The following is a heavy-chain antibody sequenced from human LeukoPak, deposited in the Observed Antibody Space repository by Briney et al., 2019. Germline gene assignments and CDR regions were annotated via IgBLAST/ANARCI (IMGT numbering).Heavy chain of an antibody. CDR2: ISSSGSTI. Sequence: GGSLRLSCAASGFTFSDYYMSWIRQAPGKGLEWVSYISSSGSTIYYADSLKGRFTISRDNAKNSLYLQMNSLRAEDTAVYYCARDYASVPAAIWGNWFDPWGQGTLVTVSS. J-gene: IGHJ5*02. V-gene: IGHV3-11*04. CDR3: ARDYASVPAAIWGNWFDP. CDR1: GFTFSDYY. D-gene: IGHD2-2*01.